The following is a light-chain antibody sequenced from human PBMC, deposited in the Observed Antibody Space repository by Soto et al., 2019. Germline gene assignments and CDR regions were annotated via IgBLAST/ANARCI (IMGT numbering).Light chain of an antibody. CDR3: QQYYSTPPT. CDR1: QSVLYSSNNKNY. CDR2: WAS. J-gene: IGKJ1*01. Sequence: DIVMTQSPDSLAVSLGERATINCKSSQSVLYSSNNKNYLAWYQQKPGQPPKLLIYWASTRESGVPDRFYGSGSGTDFTLTISSLQAEDVAVYYCQQYYSTPPTFGQGTKVDIK. V-gene: IGKV4-1*01.